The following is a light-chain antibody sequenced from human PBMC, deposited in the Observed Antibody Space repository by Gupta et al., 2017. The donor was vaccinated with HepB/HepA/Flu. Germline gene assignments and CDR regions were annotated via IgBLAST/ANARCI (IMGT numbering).Light chain of an antibody. Sequence: HSALTQPPSVSGSPGQPVTISFPGTSSDVGSYNHVSWYQQPPGTTPNLLISEVSNRPSGAPARFSGSKSGNTASLTISGLQAEDEADYYCSSYPSNSTVIFGGGTKLTVL. CDR1: SSDVGSYNH. CDR3: SSYPSNSTVI. V-gene: IGLV2-18*02. CDR2: EVS. J-gene: IGLJ2*01.